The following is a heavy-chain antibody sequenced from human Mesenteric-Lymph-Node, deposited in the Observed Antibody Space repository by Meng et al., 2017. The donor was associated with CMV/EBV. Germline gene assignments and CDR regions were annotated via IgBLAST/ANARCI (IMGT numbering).Heavy chain of an antibody. CDR3: ARVIVVVPAAYNWFDP. V-gene: IGHV5-51*01. Sequence: KVSCKGSRYSFTSYWIGWVRQMPGKGLEWMGIIYPGDSDTRYSPSFQGQVTISADKSISTAYLQWSSLKASDTAMYYCARVIVVVPAAYNWFDPWGQGTLVTVSS. J-gene: IGHJ5*02. CDR1: RYSFTSYW. D-gene: IGHD2-2*01. CDR2: IYPGDSDT.